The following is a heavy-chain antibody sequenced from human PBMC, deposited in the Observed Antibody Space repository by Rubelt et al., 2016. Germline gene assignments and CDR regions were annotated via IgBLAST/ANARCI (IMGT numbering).Heavy chain of an antibody. J-gene: IGHJ4*02. D-gene: IGHD3-10*01. V-gene: IGHV4-34*01. CDR3: ASLWSLSSAYFDY. Sequence: KGLEWIGEINHSGSTNYNPSLKSRVTISVDTSKNQFSLKLSSVTAADTAVYYCASLWSLSSAYFDYWGQGTLVTVSS. CDR2: INHSGST.